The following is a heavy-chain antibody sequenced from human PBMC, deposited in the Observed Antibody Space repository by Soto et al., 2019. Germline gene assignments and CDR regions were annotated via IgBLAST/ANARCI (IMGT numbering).Heavy chain of an antibody. J-gene: IGHJ6*02. Sequence: QVQLVQSGAEVKKPGSSVKVSCKASGGTFSSYAISWVRQAPGQGLEWMGGIIPIFDTANYAQKFQGRVTSTENESKSTDHMELSSLRSEDTAVYYCASETGAAGNYYGMGVWAQGTTVTVSS. CDR1: GGTFSSYA. V-gene: IGHV1-69*12. CDR2: IIPIFDTA. CDR3: ASETGAAGNYYGMGV. D-gene: IGHD7-27*01.